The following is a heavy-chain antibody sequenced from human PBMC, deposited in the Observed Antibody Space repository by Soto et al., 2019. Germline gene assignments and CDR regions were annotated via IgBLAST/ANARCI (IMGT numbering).Heavy chain of an antibody. J-gene: IGHJ4*02. Sequence: ASVKVSCKASGYTFISYTMHWLRQAPGQRLEWMGWVNADNGDTRYSQKFQGRLTMTRDTSASTVYVELSSLRPEDTAVYFCARGPSSGSFDYWGQGTLVTVSS. CDR2: VNADNGDT. V-gene: IGHV1-3*01. CDR1: GYTFISYT. D-gene: IGHD6-19*01. CDR3: ARGPSSGSFDY.